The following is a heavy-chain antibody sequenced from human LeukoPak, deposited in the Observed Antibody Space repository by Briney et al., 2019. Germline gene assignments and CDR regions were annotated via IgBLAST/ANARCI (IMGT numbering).Heavy chain of an antibody. CDR1: GFTFSSYA. Sequence: PGGSLSLSCAASGFTFSSYAMSWVRQAPGKGLEWVSGISCSADSTYYADSVKGRFTISRDNSKKTLYLQMNSLRADDTAVYYCANRNIAAAVHGLFWGQGTLVTVSS. J-gene: IGHJ4*02. CDR2: ISCSADST. CDR3: ANRNIAAAVHGLF. D-gene: IGHD6-13*01. V-gene: IGHV3-23*01.